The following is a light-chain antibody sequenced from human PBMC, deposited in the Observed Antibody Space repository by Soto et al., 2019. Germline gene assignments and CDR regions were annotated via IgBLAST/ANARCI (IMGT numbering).Light chain of an antibody. CDR3: QQYHYWWA. J-gene: IGKJ1*01. V-gene: IGKV3-15*01. Sequence: IVMSQAPATLSVSPGERDTLSCRASESIDSNLAWYQQKPGQAPRLLIYGASTRASDIPARFSGTGSGAEFTLTISSLQSEDFAVYYCQQYHYWWAFGQGTNVEIK. CDR2: GAS. CDR1: ESIDSN.